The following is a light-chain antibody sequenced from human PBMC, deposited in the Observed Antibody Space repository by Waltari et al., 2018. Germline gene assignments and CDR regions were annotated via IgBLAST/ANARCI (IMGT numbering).Light chain of an antibody. J-gene: IGKJ2*01. CDR3: QHYNIYPYT. CDR2: TAS. V-gene: IGKV1-5*03. Sequence: DIHMTQSPSTLSASVGDRVTITCRASQTISNWLAWYQQKPGKAPKLLIYTASSLESGVPSRFSGSRSGTEFTLTISSLQPDDFATYYCQHYNIYPYTFGQGTKLEIK. CDR1: QTISNW.